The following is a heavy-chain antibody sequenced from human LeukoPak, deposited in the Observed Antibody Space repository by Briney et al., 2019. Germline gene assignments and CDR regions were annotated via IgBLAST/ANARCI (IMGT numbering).Heavy chain of an antibody. V-gene: IGHV3-64*01. CDR2: ISSNGGST. Sequence: GGSLRLSCAASGFTFSSYAMHWVRQAPGKGLEYVSAISSNGGSTYYANSVKGRFTISRDNSKNTLYLQMGSLRAEGMAVYYCARSQGFRETGTDYWGQGTLVTVSS. CDR1: GFTFSSYA. CDR3: ARSQGFRETGTDY. D-gene: IGHD1-1*01. J-gene: IGHJ4*02.